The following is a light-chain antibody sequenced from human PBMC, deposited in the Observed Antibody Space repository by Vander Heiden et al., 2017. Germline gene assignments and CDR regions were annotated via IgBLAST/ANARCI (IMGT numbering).Light chain of an antibody. CDR2: SNN. CDR3: AAWDDSLNGPV. V-gene: IGLV1-44*01. CDR1: RPNIGSYT. Sequence: QSVLPQPPSASGTPGPRVPISCSGGRPNIGSYTVSWYQQHPGTAPKLLIYSNNQRPSGVPDRFSGSKSGTSASLAISGLQYEDEADYYCAAWDDSLNGPVFGGGTKLTVL. J-gene: IGLJ2*01.